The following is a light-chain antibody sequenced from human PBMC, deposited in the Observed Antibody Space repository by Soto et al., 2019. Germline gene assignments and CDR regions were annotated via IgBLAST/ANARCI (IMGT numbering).Light chain of an antibody. J-gene: IGKJ5*01. CDR2: AAS. CDR3: QQYGSLPIT. V-gene: IGKV1-33*01. Sequence: DIKMTQSPSSLSGSVGDRVTITCQASQDIGNSVNWYQQKPGKAPKLLLSAASNLETGDPLRFSGSGSGTDFAFIISILQPEDVATYFCQQYGSLPITFGQGTRLEIK. CDR1: QDIGNS.